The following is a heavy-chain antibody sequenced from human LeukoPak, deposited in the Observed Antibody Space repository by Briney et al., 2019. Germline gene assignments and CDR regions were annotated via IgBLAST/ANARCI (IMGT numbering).Heavy chain of an antibody. CDR3: ARSGFYFGQPVGDYWYFDL. CDR1: GGSISSSNFY. D-gene: IGHD2/OR15-2a*01. J-gene: IGHJ2*01. Sequence: SETLYLTWNVSGGSISSSNFYWGWIRQPPGKGLEWIGSLYYSGSTYYNPSLKSRVTISVDTSKNQFSLKLNSVTAADPATYYCARSGFYFGQPVGDYWYFDLWGRGTLVIVSS. V-gene: IGHV4-39*01. CDR2: LYYSGST.